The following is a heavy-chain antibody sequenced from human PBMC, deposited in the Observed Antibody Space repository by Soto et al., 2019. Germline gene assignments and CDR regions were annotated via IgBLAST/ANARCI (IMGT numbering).Heavy chain of an antibody. J-gene: IGHJ4*02. D-gene: IGHD5-12*01. Sequence: GSGPTLVNPTQTLTLTCTFSGFSLSTSGVGVGWIRQPPGKALEWLALIYWNDDKRYSPSLKSRLTITKDTSKNQVVLTMTNMDPVDTATYYCARGKPSIYSGYDPAFDYWGQGTLVTVSS. V-gene: IGHV2-5*01. CDR1: GFSLSTSGVG. CDR2: IYWNDDK. CDR3: ARGKPSIYSGYDPAFDY.